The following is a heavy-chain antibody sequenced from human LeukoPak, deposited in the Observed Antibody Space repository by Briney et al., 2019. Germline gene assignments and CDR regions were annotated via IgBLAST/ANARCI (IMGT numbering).Heavy chain of an antibody. Sequence: PGRSLRLSCAASGFTFSSYAMHWVRQAPGKGLERVAVISYDGSNKYYADSVKGRFTISRDNSKNTLYLQMNSLRAEDTAVYYCARFGEVAADYCGMDVWGQGTTVTVSS. CDR3: ARFGEVAADYCGMDV. CDR1: GFTFSSYA. D-gene: IGHD3-10*01. J-gene: IGHJ6*02. CDR2: ISYDGSNK. V-gene: IGHV3-30*04.